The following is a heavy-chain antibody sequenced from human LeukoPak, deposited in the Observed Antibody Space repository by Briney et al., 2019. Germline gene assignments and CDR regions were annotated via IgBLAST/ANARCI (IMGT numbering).Heavy chain of an antibody. J-gene: IGHJ4*02. CDR1: GGTFSSYA. V-gene: IGHV1-69*13. D-gene: IGHD3/OR15-3a*01. Sequence: SVKVSCKASGGTFSSYAISWVRQAPGQGLEWMGGIIPIFGTANYAQKFQGRVTITADESTSTAYMELSSLRSEDTAVYYCARGLALLGLDHDFDYWGQGTLVTVSS. CDR2: IIPIFGTA. CDR3: ARGLALLGLDHDFDY.